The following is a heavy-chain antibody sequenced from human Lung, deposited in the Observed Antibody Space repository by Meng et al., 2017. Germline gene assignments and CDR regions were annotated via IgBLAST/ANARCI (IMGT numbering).Heavy chain of an antibody. CDR1: GYNFPDYY. CDR2: INPKSGDT. CDR3: ARDEDISAAGKLFGDY. D-gene: IGHD6-25*01. J-gene: IGHJ4*02. V-gene: IGHV1-2*06. Sequence: LVQSGAEVKKPGASGKVSCKPSGYNFPDYYIHWVRRAPGQGLEWMGRINPKSGDTHYAQKFQARVTMTGDTSISTAYMELSGLRSDDTAMYYCARDEDISAAGKLFGDYWGQGTLVTVS.